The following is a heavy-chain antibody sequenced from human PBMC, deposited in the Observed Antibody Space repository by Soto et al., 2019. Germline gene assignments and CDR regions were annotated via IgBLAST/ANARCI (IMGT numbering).Heavy chain of an antibody. V-gene: IGHV3-30*18. Sequence: QVQLVESGGGVVQPGRSLRLSCAASGFTFSSYGMHWVRQAPGKGLEWVAVISYDGSNKYYADSVKGRFTIYRDNSKNPLYLQMNSLRAEDTAVYYCAKDVVVGATTGLGDYYYYYGMDVWGQGTTVTVSS. CDR2: ISYDGSNK. CDR1: GFTFSSYG. D-gene: IGHD1-26*01. CDR3: AKDVVVGATTGLGDYYYYYGMDV. J-gene: IGHJ6*02.